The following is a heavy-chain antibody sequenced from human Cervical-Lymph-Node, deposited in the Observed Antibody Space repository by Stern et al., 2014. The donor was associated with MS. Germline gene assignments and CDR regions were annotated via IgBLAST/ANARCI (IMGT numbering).Heavy chain of an antibody. CDR3: MGVGDAMHV. CDR1: GFSLSNSG. CDR2: MSFVGGNK. V-gene: IGHV3-30*03. J-gene: IGHJ6*02. Sequence: VQLVESGGGVVQPGRSLTLSWAASGFSLSNSGMHWVRQAPGKGLERVAVMSFVGGNKKYGDSVKGRFSISRDMANNTLFLQMNSLRPEDTAVYYCMGVGDAMHVWGQGTTVIVSS.